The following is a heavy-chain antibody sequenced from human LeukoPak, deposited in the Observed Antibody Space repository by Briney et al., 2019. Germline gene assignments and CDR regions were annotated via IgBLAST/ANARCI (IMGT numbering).Heavy chain of an antibody. CDR1: GDSVSSNSAA. J-gene: IGHJ4*02. D-gene: IGHD2-2*01. Sequence: SQTLSLTCAISGDSVSSNSAAWNWIRQSPSRCLEWLGRTYYRSKWYNDYEVSVKSRIAINTDTSKNQFSLQLNSVTPEDTAVYYCARGSVVPAALFDYWGQGTLVTVSS. CDR2: TYYRSKWYN. CDR3: ARGSVVPAALFDY. V-gene: IGHV6-1*01.